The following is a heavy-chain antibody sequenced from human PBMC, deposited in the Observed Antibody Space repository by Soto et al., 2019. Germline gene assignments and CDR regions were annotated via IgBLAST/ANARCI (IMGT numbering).Heavy chain of an antibody. CDR1: GFTFSTYW. V-gene: IGHV3-74*01. CDR2: IKTDGTYA. D-gene: IGHD3-22*01. Sequence: EVQLVESGGDLVQPGGSLRLSCAASGFTFSTYWMHWVREAPGKGLLWVSRIKTDGTYATYADSVKGRFTISRDNAKNTLYLQMKSLRVKDAAVYYCAAGGSGYYANWGQGTLVPVSS. CDR3: AAGGSGYYAN. J-gene: IGHJ4*02.